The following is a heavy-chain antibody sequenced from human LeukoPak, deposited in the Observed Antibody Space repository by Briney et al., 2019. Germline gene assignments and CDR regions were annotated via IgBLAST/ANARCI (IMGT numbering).Heavy chain of an antibody. Sequence: PGGSLSLSCAASGFTFSSYDMHWVRQPTGKGLEWVSTIGSAGDTYYPGSVKGRFTISRENAKNSLYLQMNSLRAGDTAVYYCARGLGSYDILTPTLGWFDPWGQGTLVTVSS. CDR1: GFTFSSYD. V-gene: IGHV3-13*01. D-gene: IGHD3-9*01. CDR3: ARGLGSYDILTPTLGWFDP. J-gene: IGHJ5*02. CDR2: IGSAGDT.